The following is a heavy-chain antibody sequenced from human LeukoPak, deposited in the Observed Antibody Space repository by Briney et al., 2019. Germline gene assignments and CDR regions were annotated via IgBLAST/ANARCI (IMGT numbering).Heavy chain of an antibody. V-gene: IGHV4-34*01. CDR1: GGSFSGYY. J-gene: IGHJ4*02. D-gene: IGHD1-7*01. Sequence: PSETLSLTCAVYGGSFSGYYWSWIRQPPGKGLEWIGEINHSGSTNYNPSLKSRVTISVDTSKDQFSLKLSSVTAADTAVYYCARKADWNYDYWGQGTLVTVSS. CDR3: ARKADWNYDY. CDR2: INHSGST.